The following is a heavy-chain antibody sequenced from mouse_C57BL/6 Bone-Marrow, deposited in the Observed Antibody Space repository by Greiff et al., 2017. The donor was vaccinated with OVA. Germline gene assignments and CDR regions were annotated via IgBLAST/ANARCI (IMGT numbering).Heavy chain of an antibody. V-gene: IGHV1-42*01. D-gene: IGHD1-1*01. Sequence: EVQLQQSGPELVKPGASVKISCKASGYSFTGYYMNWVKQSPEKSLEWIGEINPSTGGTTYNQKFKAKATLTVDKSSSTAYLQLKSLTSEDSAVYYCARSVITTVVAPSFDYWGQGTTLTVSS. J-gene: IGHJ2*01. CDR2: INPSTGGT. CDR1: GYSFTGYY. CDR3: ARSVITTVVAPSFDY.